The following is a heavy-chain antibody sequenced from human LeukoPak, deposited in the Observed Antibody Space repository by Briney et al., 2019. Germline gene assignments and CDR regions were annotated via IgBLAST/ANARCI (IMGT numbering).Heavy chain of an antibody. Sequence: GGSLRLSCAASGFTFSTYNMNWVRQAPGKGLEWVSSITSSSSYIYYADSVKGRFTISRDNSKNTLYLQMNSLRAEDTAVYYCAKPYDSSGYLRGRSYYYYYMDVWGKGTTVTISS. CDR3: AKPYDSSGYLRGRSYYYYYMDV. V-gene: IGHV3-21*01. CDR2: ITSSSSYI. CDR1: GFTFSTYN. D-gene: IGHD3-22*01. J-gene: IGHJ6*03.